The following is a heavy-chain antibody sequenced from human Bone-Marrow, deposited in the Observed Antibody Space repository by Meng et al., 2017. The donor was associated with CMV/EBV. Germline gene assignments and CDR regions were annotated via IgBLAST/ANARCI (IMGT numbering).Heavy chain of an antibody. CDR3: ARGLVDQWRTKIDYYYYGMDV. D-gene: IGHD6-19*01. CDR1: GYTFTSYD. Sequence: ASVKVSCKASGYTFTSYDINWVRQATGQGLEWMGWMNPNSGNTGYAQKFQGRVTITRNTSISTAYMELSSLRSEDTAVYYCARGLVDQWRTKIDYYYYGMDVWGQGTMVTVSS. CDR2: MNPNSGNT. V-gene: IGHV1-8*03. J-gene: IGHJ6*02.